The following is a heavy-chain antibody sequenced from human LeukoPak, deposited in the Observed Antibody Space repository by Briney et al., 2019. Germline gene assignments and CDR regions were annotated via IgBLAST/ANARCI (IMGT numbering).Heavy chain of an antibody. CDR3: AKVKGLRGDRDAFDV. CDR2: ISGGTENT. D-gene: IGHD2-21*02. CDR1: GYRFTSEA. Sequence: ASVKVSCRASGYRFTSEAIHWVRQAPGQSLEWMGWISGGTENTKYSEKFQDRVTITRDTSASTVYMELSGLKFEDTAVYYCAKVKGLRGDRDAFDVWGQGTMVTVSS. J-gene: IGHJ3*01. V-gene: IGHV1-3*01.